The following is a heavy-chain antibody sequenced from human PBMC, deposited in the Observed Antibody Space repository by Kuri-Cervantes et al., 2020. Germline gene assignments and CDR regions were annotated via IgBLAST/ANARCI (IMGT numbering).Heavy chain of an antibody. D-gene: IGHD4-17*01. J-gene: IGHJ4*02. CDR2: IWYDGSNK. V-gene: IGHV3-33*01. Sequence: GESLKISCAASGFTFSSYGMHWVRQAPGKGLEWVAVIWYDGSNKYYADSVKGRFTISRDNSKNTLYLQMNSLRAEDTAVYYCARAGPHYGDNIGYFDYWGQGTLVTVSS. CDR3: ARAGPHYGDNIGYFDY. CDR1: GFTFSSYG.